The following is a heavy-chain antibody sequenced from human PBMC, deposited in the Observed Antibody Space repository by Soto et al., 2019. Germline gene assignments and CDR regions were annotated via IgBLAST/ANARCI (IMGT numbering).Heavy chain of an antibody. CDR2: ISNSGDTI. Sequence: GGSLRLSCAASGFTFSGFYMSWIRQAPGKGLEWVSYISNSGDTIYYADSVKGRFTISRDNAKNSVYLQMNSVRAEDTAVDYCARVGTDYGSGSPYYSDYWGQGTLVTVSS. D-gene: IGHD3-10*01. J-gene: IGHJ4*02. V-gene: IGHV3-11*01. CDR3: ARVGTDYGSGSPYYSDY. CDR1: GFTFSGFY.